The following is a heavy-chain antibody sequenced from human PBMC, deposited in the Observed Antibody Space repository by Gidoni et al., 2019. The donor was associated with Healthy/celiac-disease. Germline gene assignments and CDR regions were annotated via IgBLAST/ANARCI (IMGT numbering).Heavy chain of an antibody. J-gene: IGHJ4*02. V-gene: IGHV3-9*01. CDR2: ISWNSGSI. CDR1: GFTFDDKA. Sequence: EVQLVESGGGLVQPGRSLRLSCAAYGFTFDDKAMHWVRQAPGKGLEWVSGISWNSGSIGYADSLKGRFTISRDNAKNSLYLQMNSLSAEDTALYYCAKVQATMPTVVTPPFDYWGQGTLVTVSS. CDR3: AKVQATMPTVVTPPFDY. D-gene: IGHD4-17*01.